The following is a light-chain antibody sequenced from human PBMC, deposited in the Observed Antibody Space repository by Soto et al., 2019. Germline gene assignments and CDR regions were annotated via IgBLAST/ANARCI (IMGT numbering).Light chain of an antibody. CDR2: KAS. CDR3: QQYTVNLS. Sequence: DIQMTQSPSTLSASVGDRVTITCRASQSICSWLAGYQQKPGQAPKLLIYKASTLQIGVPSRFSGRGTGTEFTLALNSLPPDDSATYYCQQYTVNLSVGRGTEVE. J-gene: IGKJ1*01. V-gene: IGKV1-5*03. CDR1: QSICSW.